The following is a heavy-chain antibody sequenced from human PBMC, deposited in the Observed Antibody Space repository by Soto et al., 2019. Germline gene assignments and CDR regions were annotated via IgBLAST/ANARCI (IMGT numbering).Heavy chain of an antibody. CDR3: ATKIVVVPAATNWFDP. CDR2: ISAYNGNT. CDR1: GYTFTSYG. Sequence: ASVKVSCKASGYTFTSYGISWVRQAPGQGLEWMGWISAYNGNTNYAQKLQGRVTMTTDTSTSTAYMELRSLRSDDTAVYYCATKIVVVPAATNWFDPWGQGTLVTVSS. D-gene: IGHD2-2*01. V-gene: IGHV1-18*04. J-gene: IGHJ5*02.